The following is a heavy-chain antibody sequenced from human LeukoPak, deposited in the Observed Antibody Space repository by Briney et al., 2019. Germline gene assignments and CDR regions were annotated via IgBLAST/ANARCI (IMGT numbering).Heavy chain of an antibody. J-gene: IGHJ4*02. CDR2: IYYSGST. Sequence: PSETLSLTCTVSGGSISSYYWSWIRQPPGKGLERIGYIYYSGSTNYNPSLKSRVTISVDTSKNQFSLKLSSVTAADTAVYYCARRAYYYGSGSPYFDYWGQGTLVTVSS. CDR1: GGSISSYY. V-gene: IGHV4-59*08. D-gene: IGHD3-10*01. CDR3: ARRAYYYGSGSPYFDY.